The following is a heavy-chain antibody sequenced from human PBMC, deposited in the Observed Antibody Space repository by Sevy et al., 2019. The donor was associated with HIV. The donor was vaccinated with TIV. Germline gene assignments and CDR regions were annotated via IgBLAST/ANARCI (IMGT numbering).Heavy chain of an antibody. D-gene: IGHD2-15*01. CDR1: GFTFSNYN. J-gene: IGHJ6*02. CDR2: ISSSSRYI. Sequence: GGSLRLSCAASGFTFSNYNMNWVRQAPGKGLEWVSSISSSSRYIYYADSMKGRFTISRDNAKNSLYLQMNSLKAEDTAVYYCARVVAYCSGGSCFPGYYYGMDVWGQGTTVTVSS. V-gene: IGHV3-21*01. CDR3: ARVVAYCSGGSCFPGYYYGMDV.